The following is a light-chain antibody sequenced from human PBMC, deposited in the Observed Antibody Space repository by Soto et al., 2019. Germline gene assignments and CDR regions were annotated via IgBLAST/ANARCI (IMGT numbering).Light chain of an antibody. CDR2: DAS. CDR1: QSVTNDY. CDR3: QQRSNWLWT. V-gene: IGKV3D-20*02. J-gene: IGKJ1*01. Sequence: IALTLSLGTVSLSPRERATLSCWASQSVTNDYLAWYQQKHGQAPRLLIYDASARATGIPDRFSGSGSGTDFTLTISSLEPEDFAVYYCQQRSNWLWTFGQGTKVDIK.